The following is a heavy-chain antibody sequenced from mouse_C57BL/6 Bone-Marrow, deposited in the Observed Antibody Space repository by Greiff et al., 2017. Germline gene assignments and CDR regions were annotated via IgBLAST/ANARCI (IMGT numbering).Heavy chain of an antibody. CDR2: ISSGSSTI. V-gene: IGHV5-17*01. J-gene: IGHJ3*01. Sequence: EVQGVESGGGLVKPGGSLKLSCAASGFTFSDYGMHWVRQAPEKGLEWVAYISSGSSTIYYADTVKGRFTISRDNPKNTLFLQMPSLRSEATAMFSCAGGGGRAWFASWGQGTLVTVSA. CDR3: AGGGGRAWFAS. CDR1: GFTFSDYG.